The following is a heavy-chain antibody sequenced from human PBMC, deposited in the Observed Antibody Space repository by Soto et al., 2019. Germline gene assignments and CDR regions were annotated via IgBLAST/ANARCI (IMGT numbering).Heavy chain of an antibody. CDR3: AKDMRYDLLTGLFDS. Sequence: PGGSLRLSWAVSGFTFDDYAMRWVRQAPGKGLEWVSGISWNSGSRGYVDSVKGRFTISRDNAKNSLYLQMNSLRAEDTALYYCAKDMRYDLLTGLFDSWGQGTLVTVS. CDR2: ISWNSGSR. CDR1: GFTFDDYA. V-gene: IGHV3-9*01. J-gene: IGHJ4*02. D-gene: IGHD3-9*01.